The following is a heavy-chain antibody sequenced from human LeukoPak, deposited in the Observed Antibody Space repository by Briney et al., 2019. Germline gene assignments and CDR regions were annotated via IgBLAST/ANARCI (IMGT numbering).Heavy chain of an antibody. D-gene: IGHD3-3*01. Sequence: PGGSLRLSCAASGLTFSCYSMKWVRQAPGKGREWVSSISSCSSYISYADSVKGRITISRENAKNSLYLQMNSLRAEETAVYYCAREHIIGWFDPWGQGTLVTVSS. CDR2: ISSCSSYI. V-gene: IGHV3-21*01. CDR3: AREHIIGWFDP. CDR1: GLTFSCYS. J-gene: IGHJ5*02.